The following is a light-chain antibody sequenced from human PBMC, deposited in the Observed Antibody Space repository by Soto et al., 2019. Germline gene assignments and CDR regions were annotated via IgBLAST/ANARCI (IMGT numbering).Light chain of an antibody. CDR2: GAS. CDR3: QLYGISPH. J-gene: IGKJ5*01. V-gene: IGKV3-20*01. Sequence: EIVMTHSPATPSVSPGERATLSCRASQSVSSNLAWYQQKPGQAPRLLIYGASSRATGIPDRFSGSASGTDFTLTINRLEPEDFAVYYCQLYGISPHFGQGARLEIK. CDR1: QSVSSN.